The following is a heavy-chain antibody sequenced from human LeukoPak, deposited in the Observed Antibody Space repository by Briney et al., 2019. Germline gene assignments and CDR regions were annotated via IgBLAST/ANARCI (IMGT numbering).Heavy chain of an antibody. V-gene: IGHV1-8*03. CDR1: GYTFTSYD. CDR3: ARGHSGSYVRIEFDY. D-gene: IGHD1-26*01. Sequence: ASVKVSCKASGYTFTSYDINGVRQATGQGLEWMGWMNPNSGNTGYAQKFQGRVTITRNTSISTAYMELSSLRSEDTAVYYCARGHSGSYVRIEFDYWGQGTLVTVSS. J-gene: IGHJ4*02. CDR2: MNPNSGNT.